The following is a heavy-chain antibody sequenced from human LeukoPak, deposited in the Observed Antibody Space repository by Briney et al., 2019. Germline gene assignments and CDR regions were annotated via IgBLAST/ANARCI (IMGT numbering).Heavy chain of an antibody. CDR1: GFTFSSYW. V-gene: IGHV3-7*05. D-gene: IGHD3-10*01. J-gene: IGHJ4*02. CDR3: AGLARGTVFDY. CDR2: IKQDGSKN. Sequence: GGSLRLSCAASGFTFSSYWMSWVRQAPGKGLEWVANIKQDGSKNFYVDSVKGRFTISRDNAKNSLYLQMNSLGGEDTAVYYCAGLARGTVFDYWGQGTLVTVSS.